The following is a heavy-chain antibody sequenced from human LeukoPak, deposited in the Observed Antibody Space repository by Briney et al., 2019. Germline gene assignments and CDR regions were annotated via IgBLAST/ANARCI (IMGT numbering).Heavy chain of an antibody. D-gene: IGHD3-9*01. J-gene: IGHJ6*02. CDR3: AREGPNVLRYFDWLKYGMDV. Sequence: ASVKVSCKASGYTFTGYYMHWVRQAPGQGLEWMGWINPNSGGTNYAQKFQGRVTMTRDMSISTAYMELSRLRSDDMAVYYCAREGPNVLRYFDWLKYGMDVWGQGTTVTVSS. CDR2: INPNSGGT. V-gene: IGHV1-2*02. CDR1: GYTFTGYY.